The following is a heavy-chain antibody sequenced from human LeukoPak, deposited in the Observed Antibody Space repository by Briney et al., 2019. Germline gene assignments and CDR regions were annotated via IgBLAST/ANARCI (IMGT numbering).Heavy chain of an antibody. J-gene: IGHJ4*02. CDR2: INHSGST. Sequence: PSETLSLSCAVYGGSFSGYYLSWIRQPPGKGLEWIWEINHSGSTNYNPSLKSRVTISVDTSKNQFSLKLSSVTAEDTAVYYCARDGPPGIAVAGTFDYWGQGTLVTVSS. V-gene: IGHV4-34*01. CDR1: GGSFSGYY. D-gene: IGHD6-19*01. CDR3: ARDGPPGIAVAGTFDY.